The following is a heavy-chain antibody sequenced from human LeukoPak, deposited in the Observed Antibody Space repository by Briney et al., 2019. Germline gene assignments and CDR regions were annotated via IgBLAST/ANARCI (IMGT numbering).Heavy chain of an antibody. Sequence: GGSLRLSCAASGFTFRQHGMSWVRQAPGKGLEWVSTISGGGDATYYADSVKGRFTISRDNSKNTLYLQMNSLRVEDTAVYYCARDSSMLRGPLVIYYFDFWGQGTLVTVSS. J-gene: IGHJ4*02. CDR2: ISGGGDAT. V-gene: IGHV3-23*01. CDR3: ARDSSMLRGPLVIYYFDF. D-gene: IGHD3-10*01. CDR1: GFTFRQHG.